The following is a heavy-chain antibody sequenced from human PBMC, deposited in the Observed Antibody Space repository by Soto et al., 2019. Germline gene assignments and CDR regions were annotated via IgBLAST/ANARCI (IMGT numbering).Heavy chain of an antibody. D-gene: IGHD3-16*02. J-gene: IGHJ6*02. V-gene: IGHV4-34*01. Sequence: SETLSLTCAVYGGSFSGYYWSWIRQPPGKGLEWIGEINHSGSTNYNPSLKSRVTISVDTSKNQFSLKLSSVTAADTAVYYCARGIMITFGGVIAGYYYYGMDVWGQGTTVTVSS. CDR2: INHSGST. CDR1: GGSFSGYY. CDR3: ARGIMITFGGVIAGYYYYGMDV.